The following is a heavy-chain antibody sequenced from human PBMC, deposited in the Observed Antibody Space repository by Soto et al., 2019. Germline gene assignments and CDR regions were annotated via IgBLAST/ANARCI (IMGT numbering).Heavy chain of an antibody. J-gene: IGHJ5*01. CDR2: IYKSATT. Sequence: SETLSLTCSVSGDSIPTVDYFWAWIRQPPGQALEYIGYIYKSATTYYNPSFESRVAISLDTSKSQFSLNVTSVTAADTAVYFCARGRYCLTGRCFPNWFDSWGQGTLVTVSS. CDR1: GDSIPTVDYF. CDR3: ARGRYCLTGRCFPNWFDS. V-gene: IGHV4-30-4*01. D-gene: IGHD2-15*01.